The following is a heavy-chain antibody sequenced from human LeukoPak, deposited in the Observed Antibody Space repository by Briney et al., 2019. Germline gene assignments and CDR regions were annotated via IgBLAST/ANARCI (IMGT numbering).Heavy chain of an antibody. CDR2: IWYDGSNK. CDR1: GFTFSSYG. J-gene: IGHJ4*02. Sequence: GRSPRLSCAASGFTFSSYGMHWVRQAPGKGLEWVAVIWYDGSNKYYADSVKGRFTISRDNSKNTLYLQMNSLRAEDTAVYYCAPLGYNFDYWGQGTLVTVSS. CDR3: APLGYNFDY. D-gene: IGHD1-1*01. V-gene: IGHV3-33*01.